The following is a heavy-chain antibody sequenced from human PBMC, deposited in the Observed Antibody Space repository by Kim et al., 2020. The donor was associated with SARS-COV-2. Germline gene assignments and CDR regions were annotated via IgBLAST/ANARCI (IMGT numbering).Heavy chain of an antibody. CDR2: INHSGST. J-gene: IGHJ5*02. CDR3: ARGRHILTGYYKNWFDP. D-gene: IGHD3-9*01. CDR1: GGSFSGYY. Sequence: SETLSLTCAVYGGSFSGYYWSWIRQPPGKGLEWIGEINHSGSTNYNPSLKSRVTISVDTSKNQFSLKLSSVTAADTAVYYCARGRHILTGYYKNWFDPWGQGTLVTVSS. V-gene: IGHV4-34*01.